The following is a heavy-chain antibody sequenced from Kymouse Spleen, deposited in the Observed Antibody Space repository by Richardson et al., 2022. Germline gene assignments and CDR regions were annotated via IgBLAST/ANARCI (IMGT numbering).Heavy chain of an antibody. CDR2: INHSGST. V-gene: IGHV4-34*01. J-gene: IGHJ4*02. Sequence: QVQLQQWGAGLLKPSETLSLTCAVYGGSFSGYYWSWIRQPPGKGLEWIGEINHSGSTNYNPSLKSRVTISVDTSKNQFSLKLSSVTAADTAVYYCAREDVVVVAATDYWGQGTLVTVSS. CDR1: GGSFSGYY. CDR3: AREDVVVVAATDY. D-gene: IGHD2-15*01.